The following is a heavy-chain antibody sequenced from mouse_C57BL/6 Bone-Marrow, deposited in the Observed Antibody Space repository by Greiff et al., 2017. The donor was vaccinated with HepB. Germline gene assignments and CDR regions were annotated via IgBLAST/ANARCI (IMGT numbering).Heavy chain of an antibody. CDR1: GYTFTSYW. Sequence: VQLQQPGAELVMPGASVKLSCKASGYTFTSYWMHWVKQRPGQGLEWIGEIDPSDSYTNYNQKFKGKSTLTVDKSSSTAYMQLSNLTSEDSAVYYCAREEIYSPFAYWGQGTLVTVSA. CDR2: IDPSDSYT. V-gene: IGHV1-69*01. CDR3: AREEIYSPFAY. D-gene: IGHD2-1*01. J-gene: IGHJ3*01.